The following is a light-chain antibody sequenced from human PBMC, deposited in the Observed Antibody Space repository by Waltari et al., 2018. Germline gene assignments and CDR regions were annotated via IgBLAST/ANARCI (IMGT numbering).Light chain of an antibody. J-gene: IGLJ1*01. Sequence: QSGLTQPASVSGSPGQSRTISCPGTSRDVGNYHVLSWYQQYPGKAPKLMVYEVTKRTSGVSDRFSGSKSGNTASLTIYGLQSEDEADYYCCSYAGLGIYVFGTGTKVTVL. CDR2: EVT. V-gene: IGLV2-23*02. CDR1: SRDVGNYHV. CDR3: CSYAGLGIYV.